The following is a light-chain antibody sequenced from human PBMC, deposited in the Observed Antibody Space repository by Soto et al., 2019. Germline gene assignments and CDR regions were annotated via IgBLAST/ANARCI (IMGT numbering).Light chain of an antibody. CDR3: QQSYNSPQT. V-gene: IGKV1-39*01. J-gene: IGKJ1*01. Sequence: DIQMSQSPSSLSASVGDRVTITCRASQNIVNYLNWYQRKPGKAPKLLIYAASSLQSGVPSRFSGSGSGTEFTLTISTLQPEDFATYSCQQSYNSPQTFGRGTNVDIK. CDR2: AAS. CDR1: QNIVNY.